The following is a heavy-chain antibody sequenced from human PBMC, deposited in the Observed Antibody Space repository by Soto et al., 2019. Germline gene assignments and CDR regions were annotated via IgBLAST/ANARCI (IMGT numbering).Heavy chain of an antibody. CDR3: ARDWVYDILTGPNWFDP. CDR1: GYSISSGYY. D-gene: IGHD3-9*01. CDR2: IYHSGST. J-gene: IGHJ5*02. V-gene: IGHV4-38-2*02. Sequence: LSLTCAVSGYSISSGYYWGWIRQPPGKGLEWIGSIYHSGSTYYNPSLKSRVTISVDTSKNQFSLKLSSVTAADTAVYYCARDWVYDILTGPNWFDPWGQGTLVTVSS.